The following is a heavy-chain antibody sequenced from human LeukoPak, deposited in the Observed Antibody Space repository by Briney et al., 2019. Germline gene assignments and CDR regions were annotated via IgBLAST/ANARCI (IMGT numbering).Heavy chain of an antibody. J-gene: IGHJ3*02. CDR3: ARGGIGNAFDI. Sequence: SETLSLTCTVSGGSISSYYWYWIRQPAGKGLEWIGLTYTSGSTNYNPSLKSRVTMSVDTAKNQFSLKLSSVTAADTAVYYCARGGIGNAFDIWGQGTMVTVSS. CDR1: GGSISSYY. CDR2: TYTSGST. D-gene: IGHD3-16*01. V-gene: IGHV4-4*07.